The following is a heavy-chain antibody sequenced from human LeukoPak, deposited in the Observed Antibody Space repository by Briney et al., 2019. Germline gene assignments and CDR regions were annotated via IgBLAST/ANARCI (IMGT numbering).Heavy chain of an antibody. CDR1: GGSISSSNR. D-gene: IGHD3-9*01. CDR3: ASVYYDILTGYYLDY. V-gene: IGHV4-4*02. CDR2: IYHSGST. J-gene: IGHJ4*02. Sequence: SETLSLTCAVSGGSISSSNRWSWVRQPPGKGLEWMGEIYHSGSTNYNPSLKSRVTISVDKSKKQFSLKLSSVTAADTAVYYCASVYYDILTGYYLDYWGQGTLVTVSS.